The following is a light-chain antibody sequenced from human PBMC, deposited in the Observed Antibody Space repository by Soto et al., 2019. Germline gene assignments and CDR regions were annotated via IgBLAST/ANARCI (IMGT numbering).Light chain of an antibody. CDR3: QSYDSSLSGVV. CDR1: SSNIGAGYD. V-gene: IGLV1-40*01. Sequence: QAVVTQPPSVSGAPGQRVTISCTGSSSNIGAGYDVHWYQQLPGTAPKLLIYGNSNRPSGVPDRFSGSKSGTSASLAITGPPAEDEADYYCQSYDSSLSGVVFGGGTKLTVL. CDR2: GNS. J-gene: IGLJ2*01.